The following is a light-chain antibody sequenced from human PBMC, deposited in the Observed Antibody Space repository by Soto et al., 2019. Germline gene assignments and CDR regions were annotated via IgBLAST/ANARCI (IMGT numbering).Light chain of an antibody. Sequence: SYELTQPPSMSVSPGQTASITCSGDKLGDTYACWYQQKPGQSPLLVIYQDSKRPSGIPERFSGSNSENTATLTISVTQALDEADYYCQAWDSSTVVFGGGTKLTVL. CDR3: QAWDSSTVV. V-gene: IGLV3-1*01. CDR1: KLGDTY. CDR2: QDS. J-gene: IGLJ2*01.